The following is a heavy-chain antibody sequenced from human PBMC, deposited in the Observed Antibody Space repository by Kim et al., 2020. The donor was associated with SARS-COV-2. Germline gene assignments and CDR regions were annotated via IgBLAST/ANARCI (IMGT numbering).Heavy chain of an antibody. D-gene: IGHD2-21*01. V-gene: IGHV7-4-1*02. J-gene: IGHJ4*02. CDR3: ARSNSIDF. Sequence: ASVKVSFKASGYTFSSYAMNWMRQAPGQGLEWMGWINTITGNPTSAQGLTGRFVFSLDTSVSTAYLQISSLKAEDTAIYYCARSNSIDFWGQGTLVSVSS. CDR1: GYTFSSYA. CDR2: INTITGNP.